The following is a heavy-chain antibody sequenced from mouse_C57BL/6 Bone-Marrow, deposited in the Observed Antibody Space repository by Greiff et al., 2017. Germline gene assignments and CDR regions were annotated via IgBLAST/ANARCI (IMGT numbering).Heavy chain of an antibody. J-gene: IGHJ1*03. CDR2: IYWDDDK. CDR3: ARRAPHYYGSSYEYFDV. V-gene: IGHV8-12*01. Sequence: QVTLKESGPGILQSSQTLSLTCSFSGFSLSTSGMGVSWIRQPSGKGLEWLAHIYWDDDKRYNPSLKSRLTISKDTSRNQVFLKITSVDTADTATYYCARRAPHYYGSSYEYFDVWGTGTTVTVSS. CDR1: GFSLSTSGMG. D-gene: IGHD1-1*01.